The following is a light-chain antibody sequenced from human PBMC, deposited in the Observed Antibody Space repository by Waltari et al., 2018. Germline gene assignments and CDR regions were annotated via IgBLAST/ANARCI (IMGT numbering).Light chain of an antibody. CDR3: ATWDDSLNGVV. V-gene: IGLV1-44*01. CDR2: SNK. Sequence: QSVLTQPPSASGTPGQRVTMSCSGSNSNIGNYAVQWYQQLPGTAPKLLIYSNKQRPSGVPDRFSGSKSGTSASLVISGLQSDDEADYHCATWDDSLNGVVFGGGTRLTVL. CDR1: NSNIGNYA. J-gene: IGLJ2*01.